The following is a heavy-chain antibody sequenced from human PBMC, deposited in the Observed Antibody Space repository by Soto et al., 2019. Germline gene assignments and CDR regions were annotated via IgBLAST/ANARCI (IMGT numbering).Heavy chain of an antibody. J-gene: IGHJ6*02. CDR2: IYYSGST. D-gene: IGHD3-9*01. Sequence: PSETLSLTCTVSGGSISSSSYYWGWIRQPPGKGLEWIGSIYYSGSTYYNPSLKSRVTISVDTSKNQFSLKLSSVTAADTAVYYCARQRADHYDILTGYSSGTYYYYGMDVWGQGTTVTVSS. CDR3: ARQRADHYDILTGYSSGTYYYYGMDV. CDR1: GGSISSSSYY. V-gene: IGHV4-39*01.